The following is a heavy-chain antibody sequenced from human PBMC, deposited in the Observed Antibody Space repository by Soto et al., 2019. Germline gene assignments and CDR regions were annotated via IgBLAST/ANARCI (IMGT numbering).Heavy chain of an antibody. CDR3: ARVYSSGWYYFDS. CDR1: GGSFSGYY. V-gene: IGHV4-34*01. CDR2: INHSGST. D-gene: IGHD6-19*01. Sequence: PSATLSLTCAVYGGSFSGYYWSWIRQPPGKGLEWIGEINHSGSTNYNPSLKSRFTISVDTSKNQFSLKLSSVTAADTAVYYCARVYSSGWYYFDSWGQGTPVTVSS. J-gene: IGHJ4*02.